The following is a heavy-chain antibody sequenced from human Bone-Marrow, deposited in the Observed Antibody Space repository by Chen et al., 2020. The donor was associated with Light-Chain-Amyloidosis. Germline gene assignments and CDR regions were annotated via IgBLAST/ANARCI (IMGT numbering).Heavy chain of an antibody. CDR3: ARRRDGYNFDY. V-gene: IGHV5-51*01. D-gene: IGHD5-12*01. CDR1: GYTFPNDW. CDR2: IYPDDSDA. J-gene: IGHJ4*02. Sequence: EVQLEQSGPEVKKPGESLKISCKGSGYTFPNDWLGWVRQMPGKGLEWMGVIYPDDSDARYSPSFEGQVTISADKSITTAYLQWRSLKASDTAMYYCARRRDGYNFDYWGQGTLVTVSS.